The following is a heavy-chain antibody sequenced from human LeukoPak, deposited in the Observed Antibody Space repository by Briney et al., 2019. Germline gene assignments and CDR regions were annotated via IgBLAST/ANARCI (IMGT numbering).Heavy chain of an antibody. V-gene: IGHV1-18*01. Sequence: GASVKVSCKASDYTFTSYGISWVRQAPGQGLEWMGWISPYSDNTNYAQNLQGRVTMTTDTSTSTAYMELRSLTSDDTAMYYCARGGLFSIAAARVYYFDYWGQGTLVTVSS. D-gene: IGHD6-13*01. CDR1: DYTFTSYG. CDR3: ARGGLFSIAAARVYYFDY. J-gene: IGHJ4*02. CDR2: ISPYSDNT.